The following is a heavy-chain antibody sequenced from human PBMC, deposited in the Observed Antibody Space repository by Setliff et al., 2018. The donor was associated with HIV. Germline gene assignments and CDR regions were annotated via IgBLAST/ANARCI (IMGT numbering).Heavy chain of an antibody. CDR2: ISSSTRYI. CDR1: GFTFSSYS. CDR3: AREMAATAHPDDPYFQH. J-gene: IGHJ1*01. D-gene: IGHD6-13*01. V-gene: IGHV3-21*01. Sequence: GGSLRLSCAASGFTFSSYSMNWVRQAPGRGLEWVSCISSSTRYIYYADSVKGRFTISRDNAKNSLYLQMSSLRADDTAVYYCAREMAATAHPDDPYFQHWGQGTRVTVSS.